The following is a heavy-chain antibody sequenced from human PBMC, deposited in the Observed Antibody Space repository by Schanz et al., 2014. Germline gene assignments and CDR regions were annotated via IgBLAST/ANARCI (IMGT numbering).Heavy chain of an antibody. Sequence: QVQLVQSGAEVKKPGASVKVSCKASGYTTFTDYSIHWVRQAPGQGLEWMGWINPNSGDTNYALKLQGRVTMTTDTSTGTAYMELRSLRSDDTALYYCTRGGYSYALSAFDIWGQGTMVTVSS. D-gene: IGHD5-18*01. CDR1: GYTTFTDYS. CDR2: INPNSGDT. CDR3: TRGGYSYALSAFDI. V-gene: IGHV1-18*01. J-gene: IGHJ3*02.